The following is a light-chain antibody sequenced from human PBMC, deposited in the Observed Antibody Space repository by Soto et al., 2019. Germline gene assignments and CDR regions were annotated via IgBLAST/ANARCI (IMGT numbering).Light chain of an antibody. J-gene: IGKJ4*01. CDR3: QQYGSSPA. CDR2: GAS. V-gene: IGKV3-20*01. CDR1: QSVSSSY. Sequence: EIVLTQSPGTLSLSPGERATLSCRASQSVSSSYLAWYQQKPGQAPRLLIYGASSRATGIPDRFSGSGSGTDFTLTISRLEPADFALYYCQQYGSSPAFGGGTKVEIK.